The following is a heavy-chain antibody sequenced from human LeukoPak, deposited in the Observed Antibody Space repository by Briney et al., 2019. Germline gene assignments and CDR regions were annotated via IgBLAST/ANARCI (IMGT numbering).Heavy chain of an antibody. CDR1: GASISSYY. V-gene: IGHV4-59*01. J-gene: IGHJ4*02. D-gene: IGHD5-18*01. CDR2: IYYSGST. Sequence: SETLSLTCTVSGASISSYYWSWIRQPPGKGLEWIGYIYYSGSTKCNPSLKSRVTISLDTSKNQFSLKLSSVTAVDTAVYYCAVGYNYGYLDYWGQGTLVTASS. CDR3: AVGYNYGYLDY.